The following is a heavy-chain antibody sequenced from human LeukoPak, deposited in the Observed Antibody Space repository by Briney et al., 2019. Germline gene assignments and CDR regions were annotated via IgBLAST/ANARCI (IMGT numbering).Heavy chain of an antibody. CDR2: IYYSGST. D-gene: IGHD2-2*02. V-gene: IGHV4-39*01. CDR1: GGSISSSSYY. J-gene: IGHJ4*02. Sequence: PSETLSLTCTVSGGSISSSSYYWGWIRQPPGKGLEWIGSIYYSGSTYYNPSLKSRVTISVDTSKNQFSLKLSSVTAADTAVYYCARRLVVPAAILLGGPARDDYWGQGTLVTVSS. CDR3: ARRLVVPAAILLGGPARDDY.